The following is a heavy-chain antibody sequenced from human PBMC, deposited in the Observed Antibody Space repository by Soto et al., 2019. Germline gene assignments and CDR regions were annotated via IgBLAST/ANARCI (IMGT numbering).Heavy chain of an antibody. CDR1: GGSFSGYY. J-gene: IGHJ4*02. CDR3: ARVDDYGDYGFDY. CDR2: INHSGST. V-gene: IGHV4-34*01. Sequence: SETLSLTCAVYGGSFSGYYWSWIRQPPGKGLEWIGEINHSGSTNYNPSLKSRVTISVDTSKNQFSLKLSSVTAADTAVYYCARVDDYGDYGFDYWGQGTLVTVSS. D-gene: IGHD4-17*01.